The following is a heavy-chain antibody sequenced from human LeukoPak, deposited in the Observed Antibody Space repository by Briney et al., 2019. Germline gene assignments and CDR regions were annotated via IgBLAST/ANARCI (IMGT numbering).Heavy chain of an antibody. D-gene: IGHD2-15*01. Sequence: PGRSLRLSCAASGFTFSSYAMHWVRQAPGKGLEWVAVISYDGSNKYYADSVKGRFTISRDNSKNTLYLQMNSLRAEDTAVYYCASSRICDYWGQGTLVTVSS. CDR3: ASSRICDY. CDR2: ISYDGSNK. CDR1: GFTFSSYA. V-gene: IGHV3-30*04. J-gene: IGHJ4*02.